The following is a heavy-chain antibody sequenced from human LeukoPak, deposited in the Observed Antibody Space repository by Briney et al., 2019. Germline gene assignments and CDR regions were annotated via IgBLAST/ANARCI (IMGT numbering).Heavy chain of an antibody. Sequence: PSETLSLTCTVSGGSISSGSYYWSWIRQPPGKGLEWIGEINHSGSTNYNPSLKSRVTISVDTSKNQFSLKLSSVTAADTAVYYCARELYYYDSSGYYSPWVMRAFDIWGQGTMVTVSS. J-gene: IGHJ3*02. V-gene: IGHV4-39*07. CDR2: INHSGST. CDR3: ARELYYYDSSGYYSPWVMRAFDI. CDR1: GGSISSGSYY. D-gene: IGHD3-22*01.